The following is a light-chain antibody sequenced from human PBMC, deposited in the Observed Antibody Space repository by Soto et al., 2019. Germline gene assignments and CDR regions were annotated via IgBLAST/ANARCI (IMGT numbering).Light chain of an antibody. CDR3: SSYTSSATLV. CDR2: EVS. J-gene: IGLJ2*01. Sequence: QSALTQPASVSGSPGQSITVSCTGTSSDVGGYKYVSWYQQHPGKAPRLIIHEVSSRPSGVSNRFSGSKSGNTASLTISGLQAEDEADYYCSSYTSSATLVFGVGTKLNVL. V-gene: IGLV2-14*01. CDR1: SSDVGGYKY.